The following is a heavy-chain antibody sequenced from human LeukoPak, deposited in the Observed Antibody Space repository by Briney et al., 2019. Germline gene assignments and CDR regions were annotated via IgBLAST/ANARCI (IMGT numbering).Heavy chain of an antibody. Sequence: SETLSLTCAVSGGSISSGNWWSWVRQTPGKGLEWIGEIYHSGGNNYNPSLKSRVTISMDTSKTQFSLKLSSVTAADTAVYYCARGHLGGGWFKYDAFEIWGRGTMVTVSS. J-gene: IGHJ3*02. CDR1: GGSISSGNW. D-gene: IGHD6-19*01. CDR3: ARGHLGGGWFKYDAFEI. CDR2: IYHSGGN. V-gene: IGHV4-4*02.